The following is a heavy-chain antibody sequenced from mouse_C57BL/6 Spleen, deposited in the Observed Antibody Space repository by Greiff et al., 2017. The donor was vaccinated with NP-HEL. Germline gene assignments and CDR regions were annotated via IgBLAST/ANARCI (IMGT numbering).Heavy chain of an antibody. J-gene: IGHJ3*01. CDR2: IDPSDSYT. CDR3: AREASSKAWFAY. Sequence: QVQLQQPGAELVRPGTSVKLSCKASGYTFTSYWMHWVKQRPGQGLEWIGVIDPSDSYTNYNQKFKGKATLTVDTSSSTAYMQLSSLTSEDSAVYYCAREASSKAWFAYWGQGTLVTVSA. D-gene: IGHD3-2*02. V-gene: IGHV1-59*01. CDR1: GYTFTSYW.